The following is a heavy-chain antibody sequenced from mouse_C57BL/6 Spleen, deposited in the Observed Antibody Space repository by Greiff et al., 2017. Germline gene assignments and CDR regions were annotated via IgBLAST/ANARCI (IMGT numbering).Heavy chain of an antibody. CDR2: IDPENGDT. Sequence: EVQLQQSGAELVRPGASVKLSCTASGFNIKDDYMHWVKQRPEQGLEWIGWIDPENGDTEYASKFQGKATITADTSSNTAYLQLSSLTSEDTAVYYCTTDYGSSYETYWGQGTLVTVSA. J-gene: IGHJ3*01. CDR3: TTDYGSSYETY. V-gene: IGHV14-4*01. D-gene: IGHD1-1*01. CDR1: GFNIKDDY.